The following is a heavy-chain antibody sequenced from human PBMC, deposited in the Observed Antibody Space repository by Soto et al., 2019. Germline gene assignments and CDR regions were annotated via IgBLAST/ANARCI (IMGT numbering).Heavy chain of an antibody. J-gene: IGHJ6*02. CDR3: ASWTTPSSTIFGVVTMAPLNYYYYGMDV. Sequence: GASVKVSCKASGGTFSSYAISWVRQAPGQGLEWMGGIIPIFGTANYAQKFQGRVTITADESTSTAYMELSSLRSEDTAVYYCASWTTPSSTIFGVVTMAPLNYYYYGMDVWGQGTTVTVSS. V-gene: IGHV1-69*13. D-gene: IGHD3-3*01. CDR2: IIPIFGTA. CDR1: GGTFSSYA.